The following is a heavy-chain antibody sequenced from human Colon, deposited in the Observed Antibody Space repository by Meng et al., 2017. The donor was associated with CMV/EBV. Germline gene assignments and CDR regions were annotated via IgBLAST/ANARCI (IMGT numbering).Heavy chain of an antibody. Sequence: GGSLRLSCAGSGFIFSNYAMTWVRQAPGKGLEWVSTISTTGSSTNYADSVKGRFTISRDNSKNTLYLQMNTLRAEDTAVYYCARDRGGSYYGGFDYWGQGTLVTVSS. CDR1: GFIFSNYA. CDR3: ARDRGGSYYGGFDY. CDR2: ISTTGSST. J-gene: IGHJ4*02. D-gene: IGHD1-26*01. V-gene: IGHV3-23*01.